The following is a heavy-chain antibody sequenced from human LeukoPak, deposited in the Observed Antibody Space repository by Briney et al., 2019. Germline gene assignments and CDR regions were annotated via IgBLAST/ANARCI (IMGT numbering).Heavy chain of an antibody. V-gene: IGHV4-59*01. D-gene: IGHD3-10*01. CDR1: NGSITSYY. J-gene: IGHJ5*02. CDR3: ARGVGYASRNWLDP. CDR2: VYYSGTT. Sequence: KSSETLSLTCNVSNGSITSYYGAWIRQSPRKGLEWIGYVYYSGTTNYNPSLKSRVTISVDTSKNQFSLKLSSVTTADTAVYYCARGVGYASRNWLDPWGHGILVTVSS.